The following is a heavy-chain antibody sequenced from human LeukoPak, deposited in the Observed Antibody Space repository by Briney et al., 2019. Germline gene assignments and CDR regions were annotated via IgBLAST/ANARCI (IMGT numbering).Heavy chain of an antibody. CDR1: GFIFENYW. Sequence: GGSLRLSCAASGFIFENYWMNWVRQAPGKGLEWVANIEQDGSEKYYVDSVKGRFTISRDNARNSLYLQMNSLRAEDTAVYYCASLYCTHTTCYYFDYWGQGTLVSVSS. CDR3: ASLYCTHTTCYYFDY. CDR2: IEQDGSEK. D-gene: IGHD2-2*01. J-gene: IGHJ4*02. V-gene: IGHV3-7*01.